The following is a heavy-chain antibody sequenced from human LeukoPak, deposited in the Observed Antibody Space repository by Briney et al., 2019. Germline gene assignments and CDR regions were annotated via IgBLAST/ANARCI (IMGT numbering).Heavy chain of an antibody. J-gene: IGHJ4*02. CDR2: FSGSGGRT. Sequence: GGSLRLSCAASGFTFSNYALSWVRQAPGKGPEWVSVFSGSGGRTYYSDSVKGRFTISRDNSKNTLYLQVNSLRADDTAVYYCARGSGSYGWDYFDYWGQGTLVTVSS. D-gene: IGHD1-26*01. CDR1: GFTFSNYA. CDR3: ARGSGSYGWDYFDY. V-gene: IGHV3-23*01.